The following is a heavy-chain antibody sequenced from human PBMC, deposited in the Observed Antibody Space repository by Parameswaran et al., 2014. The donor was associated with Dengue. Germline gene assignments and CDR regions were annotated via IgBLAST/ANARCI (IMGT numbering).Heavy chain of an antibody. D-gene: IGHD3-10*01. Sequence: KWIRQPPGKRLEWVSYISSSGSTIYYADSVKGRFTISRDNAKNSLYLQMNSLRAEDTAVHYCARTFPITMVQGVIMFFDYWGQGTLVTVSS. CDR3: ARTFPITMVQGVIMFFDY. V-gene: IGHV3-48*03. CDR2: ISSSGSTI. J-gene: IGHJ4*02.